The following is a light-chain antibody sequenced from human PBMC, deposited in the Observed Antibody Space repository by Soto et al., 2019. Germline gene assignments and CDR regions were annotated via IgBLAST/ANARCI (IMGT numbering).Light chain of an antibody. CDR1: SSDVGGYNY. CDR2: AVS. J-gene: IGLJ3*02. CDR3: SSYTSSSSLV. V-gene: IGLV2-14*01. Sequence: QSVLTQPASVSGSPGQSITISCTGTSSDVGGYNYVSWYQQHPGKAPKLMIYAVSNRPSQVSNRFSGSKSGNTASLTISGLQAEDEADYYCSSYTSSSSLVFGGGTKLTVL.